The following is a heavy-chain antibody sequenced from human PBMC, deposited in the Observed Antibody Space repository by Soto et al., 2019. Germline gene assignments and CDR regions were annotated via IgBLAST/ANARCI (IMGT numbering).Heavy chain of an antibody. J-gene: IGHJ6*02. Sequence: GASVKVSCKASEGSFSTYAISWVRQAPGQGLEWMGGIIPIFGSSNSPQQFQGRLTITADKSTSTIYMELRSLRSDDTAVYYCAGWFGDFRRYYYGMDVWGQGTTVTVSS. V-gene: IGHV1-69*06. CDR2: IIPIFGSS. D-gene: IGHD3-10*01. CDR3: AGWFGDFRRYYYGMDV. CDR1: EGSFSTYA.